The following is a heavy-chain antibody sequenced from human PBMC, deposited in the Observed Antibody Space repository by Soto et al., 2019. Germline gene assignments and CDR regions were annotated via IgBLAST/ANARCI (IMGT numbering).Heavy chain of an antibody. Sequence: QVQLQQWGAGLLKPSETLSLTCAAYGESLSGGSYCSWIRQPPGRGLEWIGEINHRGTTTYIPSLKGRFTISVDTSKNQFSLHLSFVTAADTAVYYCARIEGGRIAVLPAATYWRTNWFGPWGQGTLVSVSS. CDR1: GESLSGGSY. J-gene: IGHJ5*02. V-gene: IGHV4-34*01. CDR2: INHRGTT. D-gene: IGHD3-10*01. CDR3: ARIEGGRIAVLPAATYWRTNWFGP.